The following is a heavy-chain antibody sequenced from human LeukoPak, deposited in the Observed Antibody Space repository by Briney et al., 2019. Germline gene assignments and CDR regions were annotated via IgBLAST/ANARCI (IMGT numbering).Heavy chain of an antibody. J-gene: IGHJ3*02. CDR3: ARVNSGSYWVGAFDI. CDR2: IYPGDSDT. Sequence: LGESLKISCKGSGYSFTSYWIGWVRQMPGKGLEWMGIIYPGDSDTRYSPSFQGQVTISADKSISTAYLQWSSLKASDTAMYYCARVNSGSYWVGAFDIWGQGTMVTVPS. CDR1: GYSFTSYW. D-gene: IGHD1-26*01. V-gene: IGHV5-51*01.